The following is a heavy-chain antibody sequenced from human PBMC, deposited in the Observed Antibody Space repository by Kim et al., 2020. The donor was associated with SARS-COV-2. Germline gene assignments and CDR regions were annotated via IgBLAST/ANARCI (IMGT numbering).Heavy chain of an antibody. CDR3: ATSQRVGFLEWLTQAYGMDV. Sequence: SETLSLTCTVSGGSISSYYWSWIRQPPGKGLEWIGYIYYSGSTNYNPSLKSRVTISVDTSKNQFSLKLSSVTAADTAVYYCATSQRVGFLEWLTQAYGMDVWGQGTTVTVSS. CDR1: GGSISSYY. CDR2: IYYSGST. V-gene: IGHV4-59*13. J-gene: IGHJ6*02. D-gene: IGHD3-3*01.